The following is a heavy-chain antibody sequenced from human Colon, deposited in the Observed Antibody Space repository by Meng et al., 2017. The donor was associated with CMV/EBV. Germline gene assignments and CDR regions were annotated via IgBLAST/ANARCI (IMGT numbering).Heavy chain of an antibody. J-gene: IGHJ4*02. CDR3: ALILEVEEMGTGTLDY. D-gene: IGHD5-24*01. CDR2: ISSSGSTI. Sequence: LSLTCAASGFTFSDYYMSWIRQAPGKGLEWVSYISSSGSTIYYADSVKGRFTISRDNAKNSLYLQMNSLRAEDTAVYYCALILEVEEMGTGTLDYWGQGTLVTVSS. V-gene: IGHV3-11*04. CDR1: GFTFSDYY.